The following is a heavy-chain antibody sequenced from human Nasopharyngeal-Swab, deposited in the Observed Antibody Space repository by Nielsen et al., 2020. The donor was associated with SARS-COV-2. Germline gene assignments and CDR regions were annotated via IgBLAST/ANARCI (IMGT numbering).Heavy chain of an antibody. CDR3: ATQGRDGYNLAAPYYFDY. CDR2: IIPIFGTA. Sequence: SVKVSCKASGYTFTSYGISWVRQAPGQGLEWMGGIIPIFGTANYAQKFQGRVTITADESTSTAYMELSSLRSEDTAVYYCATQGRDGYNLAAPYYFDYWGQGTLVTVSS. CDR1: GYTFTSYG. V-gene: IGHV1-69*13. D-gene: IGHD5-24*01. J-gene: IGHJ4*02.